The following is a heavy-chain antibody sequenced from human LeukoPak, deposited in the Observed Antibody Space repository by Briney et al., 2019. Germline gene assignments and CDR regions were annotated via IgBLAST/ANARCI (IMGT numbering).Heavy chain of an antibody. V-gene: IGHV3-21*01. Sequence: GGSLRLSCAASGFTFSSYWMNWVRQAPGKGLEWVSSISSSSSYIYYADSVKGRFTISRDNAKNSLYLQMDSLRAEDTAVYYCARDVLRGVLDYWGQGTLVTVSS. D-gene: IGHD5-24*01. CDR2: ISSSSSYI. CDR3: ARDVLRGVLDY. CDR1: GFTFSSYW. J-gene: IGHJ4*02.